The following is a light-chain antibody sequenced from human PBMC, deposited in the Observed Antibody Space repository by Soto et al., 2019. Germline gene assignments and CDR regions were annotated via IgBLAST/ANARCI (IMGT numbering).Light chain of an antibody. CDR2: LNSDGSH. CDR1: SGHSNYA. CDR3: QTWGSGIVV. J-gene: IGLJ2*01. V-gene: IGLV4-69*01. Sequence: QPVLTQSPSASASLGASVKLTCTLSSGHSNYAIAWHQQQSEKGPRYLMKLNSDGSHSKGDGIPDRFSGSSSGAERYLTIPSLQSEDEADSYCQTWGSGIVVFGGGTKLTVL.